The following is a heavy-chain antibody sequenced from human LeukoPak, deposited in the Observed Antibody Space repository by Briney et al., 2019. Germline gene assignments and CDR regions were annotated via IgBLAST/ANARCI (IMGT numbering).Heavy chain of an antibody. CDR1: GFTLNNAW. CDR2: IKSRADGGTT. Sequence: GGSLRLSCAASGFTLNNAWMNWVRQAPGKGLEWVGHIKSRADGGTTDYAAPMKGRFTISRDDSKNTMYLQVNSLKIEDTAVYFCSRIYSGYDFDYYYGMDVWGRGTTVAVFS. D-gene: IGHD5-12*01. CDR3: SRIYSGYDFDYYYGMDV. V-gene: IGHV3-15*01. J-gene: IGHJ6*02.